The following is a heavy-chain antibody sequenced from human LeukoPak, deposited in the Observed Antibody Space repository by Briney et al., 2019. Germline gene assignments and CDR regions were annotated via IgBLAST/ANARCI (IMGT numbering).Heavy chain of an antibody. D-gene: IGHD5-18*01. V-gene: IGHV4-59*01. Sequence: SETPSLTCTVSGGSISSYYWSWIRQPPGKGLEWIGYIYYSGSTNYNPSLKSRVSISVDTSKNQFSLKLSSVTAADTAVYYCARYQVQLWPHPDYYIDVWGKGTTVTVSS. CDR2: IYYSGST. J-gene: IGHJ6*03. CDR1: GGSISSYY. CDR3: ARYQVQLWPHPDYYIDV.